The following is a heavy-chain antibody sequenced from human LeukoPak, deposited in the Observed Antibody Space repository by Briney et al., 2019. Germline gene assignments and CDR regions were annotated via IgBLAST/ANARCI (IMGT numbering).Heavy chain of an antibody. CDR3: ARDPPLDGWGDH. Sequence: GGSLRLSCAASGLTVATTYMSWVRQAPGKGLEWVSLIYSGGNTYYADSVEGRFTISRDNSKNTLYLQMNSLSAEDTAVYYCARDPPLDGWGDHWGLGTLVTVSS. CDR1: GLTVATTY. CDR2: IYSGGNT. V-gene: IGHV3-53*01. J-gene: IGHJ4*02. D-gene: IGHD3-10*01.